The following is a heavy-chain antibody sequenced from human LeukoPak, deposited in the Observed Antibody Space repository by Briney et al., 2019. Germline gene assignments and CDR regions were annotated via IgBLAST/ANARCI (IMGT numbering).Heavy chain of an antibody. CDR2: ISDGGGRT. CDR1: GFTYSNYG. CDR3: ARDPLYYYDSSGYYADY. Sequence: PGGSLRLSCAASGFTYSNYGMSWVRQAPGKGLEWVSAISDGGGRTYYADSVKGRFTISRDNAKNTLYLQMNSLRAEDTAVYYCARDPLYYYDSSGYYADYWGQGTLVTVSS. J-gene: IGHJ4*02. V-gene: IGHV3-23*01. D-gene: IGHD3-22*01.